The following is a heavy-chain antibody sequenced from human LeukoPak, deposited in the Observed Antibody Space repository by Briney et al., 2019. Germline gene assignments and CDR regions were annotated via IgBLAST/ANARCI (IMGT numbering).Heavy chain of an antibody. CDR3: ARHVVGASHDVDC. CDR2: MSDSGTT. V-gene: IGHV4-59*08. J-gene: IGHJ4*02. Sequence: SETLSLTCDVSGGSNSGFLWTCSRQPPGEALEWIAYMSDSGTTSYNPSLKSRVAISLDTSKKQFSLNLSSVTAADTAMYYCARHVVGASHDVDCWGQGTLVTVSS. CDR1: GGSNSGFL. D-gene: IGHD1-26*01.